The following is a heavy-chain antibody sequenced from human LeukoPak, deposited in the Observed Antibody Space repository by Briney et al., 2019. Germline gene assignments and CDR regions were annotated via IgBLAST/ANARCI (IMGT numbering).Heavy chain of an antibody. D-gene: IGHD3-10*01. CDR1: GGSFSGYY. CDR3: AGVVPITMVRGVISGTADY. J-gene: IGHJ4*02. V-gene: IGHV4-34*01. Sequence: SETLSLTCAVYGGSFSGYYWSWIRQPPGKGLERIGEINHSGSTNYNPSLKSRVTISVDTSKNQFSLKLSSVTAADTAVYYCAGVVPITMVRGVISGTADYWGQGTLVTVSS. CDR2: INHSGST.